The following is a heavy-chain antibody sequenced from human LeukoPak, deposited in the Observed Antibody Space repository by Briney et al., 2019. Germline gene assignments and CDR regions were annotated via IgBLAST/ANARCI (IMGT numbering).Heavy chain of an antibody. CDR3: ARGRFSGGYCSSTSCSAAFDI. CDR2: ISAYNGNT. V-gene: IGHV1-18*01. CDR1: GYTFTSYG. J-gene: IGHJ3*02. D-gene: IGHD2-2*01. Sequence: ASVKVSCKASGYTFTSYGISWVRQAPGQGLEWMGWISAYNGNTNYAQKLQGRVTMTTDTSTSTAYMELRSLRSDDTAVYYCARGRFSGGYCSSTSCSAAFDIWGQGTMVTVSS.